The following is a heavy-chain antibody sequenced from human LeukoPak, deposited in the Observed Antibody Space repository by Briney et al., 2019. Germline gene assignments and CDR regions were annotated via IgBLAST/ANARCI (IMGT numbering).Heavy chain of an antibody. V-gene: IGHV4-59*01. CDR1: GGSISSYY. D-gene: IGHD3-3*01. J-gene: IGHJ5*02. CDR3: ARGGGINNCDFWSGYYYWFDP. Sequence: PSETLSLTCTVSGGSISSYYWSWIRQPPGKGLEWIGYIYYSGSTNYNPSLKSRVTISVDTSKNQFSLKLSSVTAADTAVYYCARGGGINNCDFWSGYYYWFDPWGQGTLVTVSS. CDR2: IYYSGST.